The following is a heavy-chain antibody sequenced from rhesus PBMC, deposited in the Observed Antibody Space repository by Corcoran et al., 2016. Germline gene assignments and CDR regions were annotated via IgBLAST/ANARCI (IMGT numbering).Heavy chain of an antibody. CDR3: AKRRDFYDY. Sequence: VQLVQSGAEVKRPGESLKISCKTSGYSFTSYWISWVRQMPGKGLEWMGAIDPSDSDTRYSPSFQGQVTISADKSISTTYLQWSSLKASDSATYYCAKRRDFYDYWGQGVLVTVSS. J-gene: IGHJ4*01. CDR2: IDPSDSDT. V-gene: IGHV5-2*01. D-gene: IGHD3-3*01. CDR1: GYSFTSYW.